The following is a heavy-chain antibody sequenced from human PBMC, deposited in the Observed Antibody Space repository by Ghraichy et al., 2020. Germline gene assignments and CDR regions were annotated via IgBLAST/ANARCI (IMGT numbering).Heavy chain of an antibody. CDR2: IRGSGSST. CDR1: GFTCSSYA. J-gene: IGHJ3*02. Sequence: GGSLRLSCTASGFTCSSYAMSWVRQAPGKGLEWVSAIRGSGSSTYYTDSVKGRFTISRDNSKNTLYLQMNSLRAEDTAVYYCAKDRDYSDSSGYYFNAFDIWGHVSMVTVSS. D-gene: IGHD3-22*01. V-gene: IGHV3-23*01. CDR3: AKDRDYSDSSGYYFNAFDI.